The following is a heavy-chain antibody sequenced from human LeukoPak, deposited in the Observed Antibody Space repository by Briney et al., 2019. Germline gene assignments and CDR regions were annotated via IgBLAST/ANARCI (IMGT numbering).Heavy chain of an antibody. CDR1: GFTFSDYY. Sequence: GGSLRLSCAASGFTFSDYYMTWIRQAPGKGLEWVSYISSSSSSTSYTNYADSVKGRFTISRDNAKNSLYLQMNSLRAEDTALYYCARDLLRFGELWENWFDPWGQGTLVTVSS. V-gene: IGHV3-11*05. CDR3: ARDLLRFGELWENWFDP. CDR2: ISSSSSSTSYT. D-gene: IGHD3-10*01. J-gene: IGHJ5*02.